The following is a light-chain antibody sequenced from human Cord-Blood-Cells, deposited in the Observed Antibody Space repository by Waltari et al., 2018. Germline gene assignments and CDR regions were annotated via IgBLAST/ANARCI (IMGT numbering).Light chain of an antibody. CDR3: SSYAGSNNRV. CDR1: SSDVGGYNY. J-gene: IGLJ3*02. CDR2: EVN. V-gene: IGLV2-8*01. Sequence: QSALTQPPSASGSPGQSVTISCTGTSSDVGGYNYVSWYQQHPGKAPKLMIYEVNKRPPGVPYRFSGSKSGNTASLAVSGLQAEDEADYYCSSYAGSNNRVFGGGTKLTVL.